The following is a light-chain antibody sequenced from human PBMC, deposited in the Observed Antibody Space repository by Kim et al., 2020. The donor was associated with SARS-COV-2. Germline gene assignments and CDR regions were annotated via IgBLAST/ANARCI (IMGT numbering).Light chain of an antibody. Sequence: NFTLTQPHSVSGSPGKTVTISCTRSSGRIASNYVQWYQQRPGSAPTTVIYEDNQRLSGVPDRFSGSIDSSSNSASLTISGLKTEDEADYYCQSYDSINVVFGGGTQLTVL. CDR1: SGRIASNY. J-gene: IGLJ2*01. CDR3: QSYDSINVV. V-gene: IGLV6-57*04. CDR2: EDN.